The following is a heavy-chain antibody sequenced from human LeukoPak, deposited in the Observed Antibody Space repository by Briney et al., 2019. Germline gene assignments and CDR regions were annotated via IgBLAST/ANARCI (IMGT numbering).Heavy chain of an antibody. Sequence: PGGSLRLSCAASGFTFSSYGMHWVRQAPGKGLEWVSAVTGSGGSTYYADSVKGRFTISRDNSKNTLHLQMNSLRAEDTAVYYCAKGLYYYDSSGLPDYWGQGTLVTVSS. J-gene: IGHJ4*02. CDR2: VTGSGGST. CDR1: GFTFSSYG. D-gene: IGHD3-22*01. V-gene: IGHV3-23*01. CDR3: AKGLYYYDSSGLPDY.